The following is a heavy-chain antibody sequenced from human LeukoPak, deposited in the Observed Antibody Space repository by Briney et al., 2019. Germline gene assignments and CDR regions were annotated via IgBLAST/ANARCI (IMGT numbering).Heavy chain of an antibody. CDR3: ARDPLTYYYDSSGG. CDR1: GFTFSSYA. V-gene: IGHV3-66*01. CDR2: IYSGGST. Sequence: GGSLRLSCAASGFTFSSYAMSWVRQAPGKGLEWVSVIYSGGSTYYADSVKGRFTISRDNSKNTLYLQMNSLRAEDTAVYYCARDPLTYYYDSSGGWGQGTLVTVSS. J-gene: IGHJ4*02. D-gene: IGHD3-22*01.